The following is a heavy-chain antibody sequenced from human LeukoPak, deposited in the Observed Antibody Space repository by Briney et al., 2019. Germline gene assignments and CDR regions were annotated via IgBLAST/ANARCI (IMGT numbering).Heavy chain of an antibody. Sequence: SETLSHTCTVPGGSISGSMYYWAWFRQPPGKGVELIGSIYCTGSTYYNPSLKSRVSISVDTSKSQFSLKLSSVTAADTAVYYCARRDYGNWYFDLWGRGTLVTVSS. D-gene: IGHD4-17*01. CDR2: IYCTGST. V-gene: IGHV4-39*01. CDR1: GGSISGSMYY. CDR3: ARRDYGNWYFDL. J-gene: IGHJ2*01.